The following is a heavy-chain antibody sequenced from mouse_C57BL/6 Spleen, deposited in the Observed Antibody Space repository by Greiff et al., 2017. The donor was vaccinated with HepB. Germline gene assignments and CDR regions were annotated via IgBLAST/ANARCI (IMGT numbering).Heavy chain of an antibody. J-gene: IGHJ2*01. CDR2: IDPGDGDT. D-gene: IGHD1-1*01. Sequence: QVQLQQSGPELVKPGASVKISCKASGYAFSSSWMNWVKQRPGKGLEWIGRIDPGDGDTNYNGKFKGKATLTADKSSSTAYMQLSSLTSEDSAVYVCARGATTVYFDYWGQGTTLTVSS. CDR3: ARGATTVYFDY. CDR1: GYAFSSSW. V-gene: IGHV1-82*01.